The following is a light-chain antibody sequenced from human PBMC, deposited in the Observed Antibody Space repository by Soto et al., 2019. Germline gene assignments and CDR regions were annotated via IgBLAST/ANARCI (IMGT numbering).Light chain of an antibody. J-gene: IGLJ1*01. Sequence: QTVLTQPPSVSGAPAQRVTISCTGSSSNIGAGYDVHWYQQFPGTAPKLLILGNSDRPSGVPDRFSGSKSGTSASLAITGLQAEDEADYFCQAYDSSLSTYVFGTGNQLTVL. CDR1: SSNIGAGYD. CDR2: GNS. V-gene: IGLV1-40*01. CDR3: QAYDSSLSTYV.